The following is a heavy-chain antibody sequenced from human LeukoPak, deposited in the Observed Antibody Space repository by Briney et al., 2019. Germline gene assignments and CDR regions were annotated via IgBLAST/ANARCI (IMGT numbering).Heavy chain of an antibody. CDR2: IYYSGST. V-gene: IGHV4-59*01. D-gene: IGHD3-22*01. CDR1: GGSISSYY. CDR3: ARVPYDSSGYYYGYFDL. J-gene: IGHJ2*01. Sequence: SETLSLTCTVSGGSISSYYWSWIRQPPGKGLEWIGYIYYSGSTNYNPSLKSRVTISVDTSKNQFSLKLSSVTAADTAVYYCARVPYDSSGYYYGYFDLWGRGTLVTVSS.